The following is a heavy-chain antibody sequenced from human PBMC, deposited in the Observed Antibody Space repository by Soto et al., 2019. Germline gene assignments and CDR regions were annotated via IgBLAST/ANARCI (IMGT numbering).Heavy chain of an antibody. D-gene: IGHD1-7*01. Sequence: ASVKVSCKVSGYTLTELSMHWVRQAPGKGLEWMGGFDPEDGETIYAQKFQGRVTMTEDTSTDTAYMELSSLRSEDTAVYYCAPRLREYNWNYVYFDYWGQGTLVTVSS. CDR1: GYTLTELS. CDR3: APRLREYNWNYVYFDY. CDR2: FDPEDGET. V-gene: IGHV1-24*01. J-gene: IGHJ4*02.